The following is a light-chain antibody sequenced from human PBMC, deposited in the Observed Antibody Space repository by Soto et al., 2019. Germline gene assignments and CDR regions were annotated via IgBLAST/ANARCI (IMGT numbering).Light chain of an antibody. Sequence: QSALTQPASVSGAPGQSITISCTGTSSDVGGYNYVSWYQQHPGKAPKLMIYKVSNRPSGVSNRFSGSKSGNTASLTISGLQAEDEADYYCSSYTSSSTRVFGGGTKPTVL. V-gene: IGLV2-14*01. CDR3: SSYTSSSTRV. J-gene: IGLJ3*02. CDR1: SSDVGGYNY. CDR2: KVS.